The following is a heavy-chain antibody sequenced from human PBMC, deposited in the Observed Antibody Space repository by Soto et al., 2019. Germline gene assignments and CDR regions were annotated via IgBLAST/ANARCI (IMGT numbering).Heavy chain of an antibody. CDR2: ISSSGGFT. Sequence: EVHLLESGGGLVQPGGSLRISCAASGLGLTFSTYAMSWVRQAPGNGLEWVSAISSSGGFTMYADSVKGRFTISRDNSQNTLYLPTSTLRVEDSAIYYCVSALYLMLGDSQYYQGMDVRGQATTIAVS. D-gene: IGHD2-2*01. J-gene: IGHJ6*02. CDR1: GLGLTFSTYA. CDR3: VSALYLMLGDSQYYQGMDV. V-gene: IGHV3-23*01.